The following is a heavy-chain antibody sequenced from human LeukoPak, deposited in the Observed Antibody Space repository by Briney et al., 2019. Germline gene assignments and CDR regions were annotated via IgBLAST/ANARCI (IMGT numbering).Heavy chain of an antibody. CDR1: GYTFTNYH. D-gene: IGHD6-25*01. CDR3: ARTTSFTASGYDY. J-gene: IGHJ4*02. CDR2: INPNNGDS. V-gene: IGHV1-8*03. Sequence: GASVKVSCKASGYTFTNYHINWVRQATGQGLGWMGWINPNNGDSGFAQRFQGRVTITRDTAMTTAHMELSSLTSEDTAIYFCARTTSFTASGYDYWGQGTLVTVSS.